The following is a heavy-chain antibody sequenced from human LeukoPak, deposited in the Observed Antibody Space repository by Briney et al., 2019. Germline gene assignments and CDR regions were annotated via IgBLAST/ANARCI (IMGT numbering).Heavy chain of an antibody. CDR3: ARAGGLEGATMNFDY. J-gene: IGHJ4*02. CDR1: GFTFSSYW. CDR2: IKQDGSEK. D-gene: IGHD1-26*01. V-gene: IGHV3-7*01. Sequence: PGGSLRLSCAASGFTFSSYWMSWVRQAPGKGLEWVANIKQDGSEKYYVDSVKGRFTISRDNAKNSLYLQMNSLRAEDTAVYYCARAGGLEGATMNFDYWGQGTLVTVSS.